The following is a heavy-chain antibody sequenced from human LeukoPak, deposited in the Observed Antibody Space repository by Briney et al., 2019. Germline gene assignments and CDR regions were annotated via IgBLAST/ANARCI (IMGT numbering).Heavy chain of an antibody. J-gene: IGHJ5*02. Sequence: ASVKVSCKASGYTFTGYYMHWVRQAPGQGLEWMGWINPNSGGTNYAQKFQGRVTMTRDTSISTAYMELSSLRSEDTAVYYCARDRPYGDEYARFDPWGQGTLVTVSS. CDR1: GYTFTGYY. CDR2: INPNSGGT. CDR3: ARDRPYGDEYARFDP. V-gene: IGHV1-2*02. D-gene: IGHD4-17*01.